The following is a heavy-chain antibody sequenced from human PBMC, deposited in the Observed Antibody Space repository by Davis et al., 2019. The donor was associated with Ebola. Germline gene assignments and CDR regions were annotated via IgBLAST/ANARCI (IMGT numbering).Heavy chain of an antibody. CDR2: IIPIFGTA. V-gene: IGHV1-69*13. Sequence: AASVKVSCKASGGTFSSYAISWVRQAPGQGLEWMGGIIPIFGTANYAQKFQGRVTITADEFSSTAYMELSSLRSEDTAVYYCARVVVAGTRDYWGQGTLVTVSS. D-gene: IGHD6-19*01. CDR3: ARVVVAGTRDY. CDR1: GGTFSSYA. J-gene: IGHJ4*02.